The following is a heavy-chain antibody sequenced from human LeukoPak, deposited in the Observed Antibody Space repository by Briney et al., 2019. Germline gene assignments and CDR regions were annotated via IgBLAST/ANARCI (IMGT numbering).Heavy chain of an antibody. J-gene: IGHJ6*03. D-gene: IGHD3-10*01. Sequence: GGSLRLSCAASGFTLSSYAMSWVRQAPGKGLEWVSSISASGGSTNYADSAKGRFTISRDNSKNTVYLQMKSLRAEDTAVYYCAKVMKGSERLTMVRGVIIKTAGLYYMDVWGKGTTVTVSS. CDR3: AKVMKGSERLTMVRGVIIKTAGLYYMDV. V-gene: IGHV3-23*01. CDR1: GFTLSSYA. CDR2: ISASGGST.